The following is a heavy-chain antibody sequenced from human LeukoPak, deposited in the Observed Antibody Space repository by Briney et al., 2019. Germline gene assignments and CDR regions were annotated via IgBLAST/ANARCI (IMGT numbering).Heavy chain of an antibody. CDR1: GGSVSSPDDY. CDR3: ARHSHRRGNAFEI. D-gene: IGHD3-16*02. Sequence: SETLSLTCTVSGGSVSSPDDYWGWIRQPPGKGLEWSGSITGNTLYNPSLTSRVSMSIDLSKNQFTLRLSSATAADTAVYYCARHSHRRGNAFEIWGPGTMVTVSS. V-gene: IGHV4-39*01. CDR2: ITGNT. J-gene: IGHJ3*02.